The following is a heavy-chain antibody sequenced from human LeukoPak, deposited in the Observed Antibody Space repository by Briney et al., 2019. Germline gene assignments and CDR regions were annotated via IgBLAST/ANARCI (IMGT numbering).Heavy chain of an antibody. CDR1: GGTFSSYA. V-gene: IGHV1-69*06. D-gene: IGHD6-13*01. CDR3: ARIESSWYFGAFDI. Sequence: ASVKVSCKASGGTFSSYAISWVRQAPGQGLEWMGGIIPIFGTANYAQKFQGRVTITADKSTSTAYMELSSLRSEDTAVYYCARIESSWYFGAFDIWGQGTMVTVSS. J-gene: IGHJ3*02. CDR2: IIPIFGTA.